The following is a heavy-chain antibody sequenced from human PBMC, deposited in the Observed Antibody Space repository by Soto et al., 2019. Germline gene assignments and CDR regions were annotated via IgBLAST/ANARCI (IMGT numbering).Heavy chain of an antibody. V-gene: IGHV5-51*01. D-gene: IGHD1-26*01. CDR1: GYSFTIYW. Sequence: PGESLKISCKGSGYSFTIYWIGWVRQMPGKGLEWMGIIYPGDSDTRYSSSFQGQVTISANKSISTAYLQWSSLKASDTAMYYCARPMYSGSYFEYFQHWGQGTLVTVSS. CDR3: ARPMYSGSYFEYFQH. J-gene: IGHJ1*01. CDR2: IYPGDSDT.